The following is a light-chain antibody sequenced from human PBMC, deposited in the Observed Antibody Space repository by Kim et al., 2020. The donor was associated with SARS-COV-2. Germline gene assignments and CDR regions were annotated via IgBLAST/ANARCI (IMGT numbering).Light chain of an antibody. CDR3: SAWDSSLSAWV. V-gene: IGLV10-54*04. CDR2: RSN. J-gene: IGLJ3*02. Sequence: QTAPLTCTGDSNNVGNQGAAWLQQHQGHPPKLLSYRSNNRPSGISERFSASRSGNTASLTITGLQPEDESDYYCSAWDSSLSAWVFGGGTQLTVL. CDR1: SNNVGNQG.